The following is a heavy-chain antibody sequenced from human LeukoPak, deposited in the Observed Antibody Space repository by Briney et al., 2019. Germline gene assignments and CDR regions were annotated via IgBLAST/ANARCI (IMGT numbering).Heavy chain of an antibody. D-gene: IGHD3-9*01. V-gene: IGHV1-2*02. J-gene: IGHJ4*02. CDR1: GYTFTGYY. Sequence: AASVKVSCKASGYTFTGYYMHWVRQAPGQGLEWMGWINPNSGGTNYAQKFQGRATMTRDTSISTAYMELSRLRSDDTAVYYCARERGLLTGYYEACDYWGQGTLVTVSS. CDR2: INPNSGGT. CDR3: ARERGLLTGYYEACDY.